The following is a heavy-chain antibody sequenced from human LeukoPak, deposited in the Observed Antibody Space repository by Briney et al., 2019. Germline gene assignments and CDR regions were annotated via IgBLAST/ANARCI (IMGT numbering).Heavy chain of an antibody. V-gene: IGHV3-66*01. CDR1: GFTVSSKY. Sequence: GGSLTLSCAASGFTVSSKYMRWVRQAPGKGLEWGSVIYSGGSTYYADSVKGRLTISRDNSKNTVYLQMNSLRAEDTAVYYCARESSGWLQLFDYWGQGTLVTVSS. CDR3: ARESSGWLQLFDY. D-gene: IGHD5-24*01. J-gene: IGHJ4*02. CDR2: IYSGGST.